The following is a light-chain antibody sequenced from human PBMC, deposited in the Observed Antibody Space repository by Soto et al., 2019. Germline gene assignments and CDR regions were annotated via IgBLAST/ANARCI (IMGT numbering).Light chain of an antibody. CDR1: SKVVGSYNS. CDR3: SSFTSSTSYV. Sequence: SSLTQPPSLSWSPGQSIALSSPGNSKVVGSYNSVSWYQQYPGKAPKLMIHDVNNRPSGISDRFSGSKSGNTASLTISGLQAEDEADYYYSSFTSSTSYVFGTGTKVTVL. V-gene: IGLV2-14*03. J-gene: IGLJ1*01. CDR2: DVN.